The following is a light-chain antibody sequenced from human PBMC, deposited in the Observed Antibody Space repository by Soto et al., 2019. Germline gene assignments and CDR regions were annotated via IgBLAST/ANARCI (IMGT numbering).Light chain of an antibody. CDR1: QSVGRD. Sequence: EIVLTQSPASLSLSPGEKATLSCRASQSVGRDLAWYQQKPGQAPRLLIYDASNRATGIPARFSGSVSGTDFTLAISSLEPEDFAFYYCQQRFNWWTFGQGTKVEIK. CDR3: QQRFNWWT. J-gene: IGKJ1*01. V-gene: IGKV3-11*01. CDR2: DAS.